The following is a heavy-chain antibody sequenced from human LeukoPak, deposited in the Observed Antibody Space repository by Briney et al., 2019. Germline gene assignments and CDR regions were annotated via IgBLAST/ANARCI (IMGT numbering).Heavy chain of an antibody. CDR1: GSSISSSSYY. V-gene: IGHV4-39*01. D-gene: IGHD3-3*01. CDR3: ARSQVTIFGVVPYNWFDP. J-gene: IGHJ5*02. CDR2: IYYSGST. Sequence: SETLSLTCTVSGSSISSSSYYWGWIRQPPGKGLEWIGSIYYSGSTYYNPSLKSRVTISVDTSKNQFSLKLSSVTAADTAVYYCARSQVTIFGVVPYNWFDPWGQGTLVTVSS.